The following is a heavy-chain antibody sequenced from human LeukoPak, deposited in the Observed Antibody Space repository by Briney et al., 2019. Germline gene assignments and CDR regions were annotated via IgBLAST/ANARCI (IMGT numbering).Heavy chain of an antibody. D-gene: IGHD3-22*01. J-gene: IGHJ3*02. CDR2: IKQDGSEK. V-gene: IGHV3-7*01. Sequence: PGGSLRLSCAASGFTFSSYWMSWVRQAPGKGLEWVANIKQDGSEKYYVDSVKGRFTISRDNAKNSLYLQMNSLRAEDTAVYYCARVKTFYDSSGYQLPDDAFDIWGQGTMVTVSS. CDR3: ARVKTFYDSSGYQLPDDAFDI. CDR1: GFTFSSYW.